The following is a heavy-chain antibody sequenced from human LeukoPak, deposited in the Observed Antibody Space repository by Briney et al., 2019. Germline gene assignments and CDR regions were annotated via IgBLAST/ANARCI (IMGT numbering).Heavy chain of an antibody. Sequence: ASVKVSCKASGGTFSSYAISWVRQAPGQGLERMGRIIPILGIANYAQKFQGRVTITADKSTSTAYMELSSLRSEDTAVYYCARDPVGYCSGGSCPDAFDIWGQGTMVTVSS. CDR2: IIPILGIA. V-gene: IGHV1-69*04. J-gene: IGHJ3*02. CDR1: GGTFSSYA. D-gene: IGHD2-15*01. CDR3: ARDPVGYCSGGSCPDAFDI.